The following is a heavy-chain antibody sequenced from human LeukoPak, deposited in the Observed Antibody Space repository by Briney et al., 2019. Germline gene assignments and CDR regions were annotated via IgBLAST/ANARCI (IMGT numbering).Heavy chain of an antibody. CDR3: ARSGVRGVIITLAADYFDY. V-gene: IGHV1-2*04. CDR1: GYTFTGYY. J-gene: IGHJ4*02. CDR2: INPNSGGT. Sequence: ASVKVSCKASGYTFTGYYMHWVRQAPGQGLEWMGWINPNSGGTNYAQKFQGWVTMTRDTSISTAHMELSRLRSDDTAVYYCARSGVRGVIITLAADYFDYWGQGTLVTVSS. D-gene: IGHD3-10*01.